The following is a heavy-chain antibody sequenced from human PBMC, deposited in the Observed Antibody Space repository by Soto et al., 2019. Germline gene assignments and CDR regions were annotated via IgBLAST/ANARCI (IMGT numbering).Heavy chain of an antibody. CDR1: GFTFSGSA. CDR3: VAFGDTVPG. D-gene: IGHD3-10*01. J-gene: IGHJ4*02. CDR2: IRSKANSHAT. V-gene: IGHV3-73*01. Sequence: EVQLVESGGGLVQPGGSLKLSCAASGFTFSGSAVHWVRQASGKGLEWVGRIRSKANSHATGSAASVKGRFTISRDDSKNTAYLQMNTLKTEDTAVYYCVAFGDTVPGGGPGTLVTVSS.